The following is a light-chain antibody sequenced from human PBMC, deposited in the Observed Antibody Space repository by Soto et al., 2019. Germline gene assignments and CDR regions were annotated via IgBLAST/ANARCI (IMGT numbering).Light chain of an antibody. Sequence: EILMTQSPATLSVSPGERATLSCRASQSVSSNLAWYQQKPGQAPRLLIYGASTRATGIPARFSGSGSGTEFNLTISSLQSEDFAFYYCQQYNNWPPPWTFGQGTKVEIK. CDR3: QQYNNWPPPWT. CDR2: GAS. CDR1: QSVSSN. J-gene: IGKJ1*01. V-gene: IGKV3-15*01.